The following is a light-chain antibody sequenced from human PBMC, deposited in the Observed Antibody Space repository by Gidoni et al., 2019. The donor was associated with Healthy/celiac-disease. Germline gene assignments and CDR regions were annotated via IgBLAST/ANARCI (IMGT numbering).Light chain of an antibody. Sequence: AIRMTQAPSSFSASTGDRVTITCRASQGISSYLAWYQQKPGKAPKLLFYAASTLQSGVPSRFSCSGSGTYFTLTISCLQSEDFATYYCQQYYSYPLTFGGGTKVEIK. CDR1: QGISSY. CDR3: QQYYSYPLT. CDR2: AAS. V-gene: IGKV1-8*01. J-gene: IGKJ4*01.